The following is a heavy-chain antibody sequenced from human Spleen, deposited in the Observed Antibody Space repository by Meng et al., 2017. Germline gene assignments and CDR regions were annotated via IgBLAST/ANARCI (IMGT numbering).Heavy chain of an antibody. D-gene: IGHD6-13*01. CDR1: GYTFTNYD. CDR2: MNPNSGNT. CDR3: AREDLAAAGTFGY. Sequence: ASVKVSCKASGYTFTNYDINWVRQATGQGLEWMGWMNPNSGNTGYAQKFQGRVTMTRDTSTSTVYMELSSLRSEDTAVYYCAREDLAAAGTFGYWGQGTLVTVSS. V-gene: IGHV1-8*01. J-gene: IGHJ4*02.